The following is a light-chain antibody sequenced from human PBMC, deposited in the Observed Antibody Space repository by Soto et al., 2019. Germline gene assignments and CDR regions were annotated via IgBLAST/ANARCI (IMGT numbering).Light chain of an antibody. J-gene: IGKJ1*01. CDR3: QHYNSYWWT. CDR2: KAS. V-gene: IGKV1-5*03. CDR1: QSISSW. Sequence: DIQMTQSPSTLSASVGDRVTITCRASQSISSWLAWYQQKPGKAPKLLIYKASSLESGVPSRFSGSGSGTEFTLTIISLQPDDFATYYCQHYNSYWWTFGQGTKVEIK.